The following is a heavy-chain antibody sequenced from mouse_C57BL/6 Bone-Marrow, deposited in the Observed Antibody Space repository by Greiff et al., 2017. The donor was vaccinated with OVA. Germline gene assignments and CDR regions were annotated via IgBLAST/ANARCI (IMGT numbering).Heavy chain of an antibody. CDR2: IYPGDGVT. D-gene: IGHD1-1*01. Sequence: VKLQESGAELVKPGASVKISCKASGYAFSSYWMNWVKQRPGKGLEWIGQIYPGDGVTNYNGKFKGKATLTADKSSSTAYMQLSSLTSEDSAVYFCANYGSGAYWGQGTLVTVSA. V-gene: IGHV1-80*01. J-gene: IGHJ3*01. CDR3: ANYGSGAY. CDR1: GYAFSSYW.